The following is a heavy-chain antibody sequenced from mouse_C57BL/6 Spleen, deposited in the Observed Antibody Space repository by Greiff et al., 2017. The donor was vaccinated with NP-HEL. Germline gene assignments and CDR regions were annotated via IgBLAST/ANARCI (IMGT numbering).Heavy chain of an antibody. CDR1: GYSITSGYY. V-gene: IGHV3-6*01. J-gene: IGHJ4*01. CDR2: ISYDGSN. Sequence: EVKLMESGPGLVKPSQSLSLTCSVTGYSITSGYYWNWIRQFPGNKLEWMGYISYDGSNNYNPSLKNRISITRDISKNQFLLKMNSVTTEDTATYYCARRGSYAMDYWGQGTSVTVSA. CDR3: ARRGSYAMDY.